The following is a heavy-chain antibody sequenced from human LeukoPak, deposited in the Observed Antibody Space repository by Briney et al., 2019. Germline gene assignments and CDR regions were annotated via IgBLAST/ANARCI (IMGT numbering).Heavy chain of an antibody. V-gene: IGHV1-69*13. J-gene: IGHJ4*02. CDR3: AREEVKSFDD. CDR2: IIPIFGTA. Sequence: GASVKVSCKASGGTFSSYAISWVRQAPGQGLEWMGGIIPIFGTANYAQKFQGRVTITADESTSTAYMELSSLRSEGTAVYYCAREEVKSFDDWGQGTLVTVSS. CDR1: GGTFSSYA.